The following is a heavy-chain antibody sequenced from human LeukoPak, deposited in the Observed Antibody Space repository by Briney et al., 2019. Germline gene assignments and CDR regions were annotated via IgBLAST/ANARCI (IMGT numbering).Heavy chain of an antibody. CDR3: AKRGVVIRVILVGFHKEAYYFDS. D-gene: IGHD3-22*01. CDR2: ISDTGGRT. J-gene: IGHJ4*02. Sequence: GGSLTLSCAVSGITLSNYGMTWVRQAPGKGLEWVAGISDTGGRTTYADSVKGRFTISRDNPENTRYLQMNSLRAEDTAVYFCAKRGVVIRVILVGFHKEAYYFDSWGQGALVTVSS. CDR1: GITLSNYG. V-gene: IGHV3-23*01.